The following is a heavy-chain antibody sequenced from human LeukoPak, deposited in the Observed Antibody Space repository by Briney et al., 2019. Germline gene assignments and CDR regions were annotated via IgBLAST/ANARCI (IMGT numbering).Heavy chain of an antibody. V-gene: IGHV1-46*01. D-gene: IGHD3-22*01. CDR1: GYTFTSYY. CDR3: GAYYYDSSGHGDY. Sequence: ASVKVSCKASGYTFTSYYIHWVRQAPGQGLEWMGIINPSGDSTSYAQKFQGRVTMTRDTSTSTVYMELSSLTSEDTAVYYCGAYYYDSSGHGDYWGQGTLVTVSS. J-gene: IGHJ4*02. CDR2: INPSGDST.